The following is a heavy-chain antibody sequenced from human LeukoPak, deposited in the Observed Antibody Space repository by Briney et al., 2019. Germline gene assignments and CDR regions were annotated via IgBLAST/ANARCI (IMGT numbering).Heavy chain of an antibody. CDR2: IIPIFGTA. J-gene: IGHJ4*02. CDR1: GGTFSSYA. D-gene: IGHD3-9*01. CDR3: ARGYYDILTGYSN. V-gene: IGHV1-69*06. Sequence: SVKVSCKASGGTFSSYAISWVRQAPGQGLEWMGGIIPIFGTANYTQKFQGRVTITADKSTSTAYMELSSLRSEDTAVYYCARGYYDILTGYSNWGQGTLVTVSS.